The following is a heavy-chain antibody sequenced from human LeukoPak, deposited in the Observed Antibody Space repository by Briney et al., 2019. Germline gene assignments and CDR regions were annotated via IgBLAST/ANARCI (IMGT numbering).Heavy chain of an antibody. CDR1: GFTFSSYG. J-gene: IGHJ3*02. Sequence: GRSLRLSCAASGFTFSSYGTHWVRQAPGKGLEWVAVISYDGSNKYYADSVKGRFTISRDNSKNTLYLHMNSLRAEDTAVYYCARSGDSSHLDAFDIWGQGTMVTVSS. CDR2: ISYDGSNK. D-gene: IGHD3-22*01. CDR3: ARSGDSSHLDAFDI. V-gene: IGHV3-30*03.